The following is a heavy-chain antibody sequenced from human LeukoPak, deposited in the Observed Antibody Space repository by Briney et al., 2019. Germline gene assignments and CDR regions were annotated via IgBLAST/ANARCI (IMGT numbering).Heavy chain of an antibody. CDR1: GGSIRGYY. CDR3: ARVQLAYSYGLFDN. V-gene: IGHV4-59*12. J-gene: IGHJ4*02. D-gene: IGHD4-11*01. Sequence: SETLSLTCTVSGGSIRGYYWSWLRQPPGKGLEWIGYIYSTGSTNYNPSLKSRVTISVDTSKNQFSLKLRSVTAADTAVYYCARVQLAYSYGLFDNWGQGSLVTVSS. CDR2: IYSTGST.